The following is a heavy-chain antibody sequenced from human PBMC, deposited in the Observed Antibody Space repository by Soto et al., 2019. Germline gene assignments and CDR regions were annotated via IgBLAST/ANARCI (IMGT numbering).Heavy chain of an antibody. CDR2: ISYEGSNK. D-gene: IGHD4-17*01. J-gene: IGHJ4*02. CDR1: GFTFSSYG. Sequence: GGSLRLSCAGSGFTFSSYGMHWVRQAPGKGLEWVAVISYEGSNKYYGDSVKGRFSISRDNTKDTLYLQMSSLRAEDTAVYYCAKDHGDYSYFDYWGQGTLVTVPQ. V-gene: IGHV3-30*18. CDR3: AKDHGDYSYFDY.